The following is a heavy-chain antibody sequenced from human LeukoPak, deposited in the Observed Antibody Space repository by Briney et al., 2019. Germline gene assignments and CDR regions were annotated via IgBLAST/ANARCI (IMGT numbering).Heavy chain of an antibody. CDR2: IRSKAYGGTT. CDR3: TKAYYYGSSGYYPWEY. V-gene: IGHV3-49*04. CDR1: GFTFGDYA. Sequence: GGSLRLSCTASGFTFGDYAMSWVRQAPGKGLEWVGFIRSKAYGGTTEYAASVKGRFTISRDDSKSIAYLQMNSLKTEDTAVYYCTKAYYYGSSGYYPWEYWGQGTLVTVSS. J-gene: IGHJ4*02. D-gene: IGHD3-22*01.